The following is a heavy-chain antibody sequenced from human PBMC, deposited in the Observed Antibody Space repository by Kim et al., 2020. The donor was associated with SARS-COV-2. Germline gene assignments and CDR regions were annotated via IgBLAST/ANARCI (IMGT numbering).Heavy chain of an antibody. CDR1: GFTFDDYA. J-gene: IGHJ2*01. V-gene: IGHV3-9*01. Sequence: GGSLRLSCAASGFTFDDYAMHWVRQAPGKGLEWVSGISWNSGSIGYADSVKGRFTISRDNAKNSLYLQMNSLRAEDTALYYCAKDIDGLGVFRYFDLWGRGTLVTVSS. CDR2: ISWNSGSI. CDR3: AKDIDGLGVFRYFDL. D-gene: IGHD3-9*01.